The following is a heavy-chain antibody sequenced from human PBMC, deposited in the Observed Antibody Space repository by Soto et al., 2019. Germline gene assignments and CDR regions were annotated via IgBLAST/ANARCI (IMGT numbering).Heavy chain of an antibody. Sequence: GESLKISCNGSGYIFTSYWIGWVRQMPGKGLEWMGIIYPGDSDTRYSPSFQGQVTISADKSISTAYLQWSSLKASDTAVYYCARHRIGHGRSYGMDVWGQGTTVTVSS. V-gene: IGHV5-51*01. CDR2: IYPGDSDT. CDR3: ARHRIGHGRSYGMDV. D-gene: IGHD3-16*02. J-gene: IGHJ6*02. CDR1: GYIFTSYW.